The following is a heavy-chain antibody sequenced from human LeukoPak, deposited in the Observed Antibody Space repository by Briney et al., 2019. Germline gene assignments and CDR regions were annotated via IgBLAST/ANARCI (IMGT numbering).Heavy chain of an antibody. J-gene: IGHJ4*02. CDR3: VRQDDYGDYVPFDY. Sequence: GGSLRLSCAASGFTFSSYAMSWVRQAPGKGLEWVSAISGSGGSTYYADSVKGRFTISRDNAKNSLYLQMNNLTAEDTAVYYCVRQDDYGDYVPFDYWGQGTLVTVSS. D-gene: IGHD4-17*01. CDR2: ISGSGGST. V-gene: IGHV3-23*01. CDR1: GFTFSSYA.